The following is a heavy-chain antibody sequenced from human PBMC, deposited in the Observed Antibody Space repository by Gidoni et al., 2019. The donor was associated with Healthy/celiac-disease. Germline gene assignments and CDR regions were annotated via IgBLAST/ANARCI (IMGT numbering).Heavy chain of an antibody. CDR1: VFTFADYA. D-gene: IGHD3-22*01. V-gene: IGHV3-9*01. CDR3: AKDMYYDISGYLNFDY. CDR2: ISWNSGGI. Sequence: EVQLVESGGGLVQPGRSLRLSCAASVFTFADYAMHWVRQAPGKGLEWVSGISWNSGGIGYADSVKGRFTISRDNAKNSLYLQMNSLRAEDTALYYCAKDMYYDISGYLNFDYWGQGTLVTVSS. J-gene: IGHJ4*02.